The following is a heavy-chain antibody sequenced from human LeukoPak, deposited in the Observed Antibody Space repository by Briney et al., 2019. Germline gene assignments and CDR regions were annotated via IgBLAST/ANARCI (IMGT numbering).Heavy chain of an antibody. Sequence: SVTVSCKPSGGTFNNYAINWVRQAPGQGLEWMGGIIPAFGSAIYAQKFQGRVAITTDDSSTTAYMELSSLRSDDTAVYFCASKAIVKEYLYDPSFDFWGQGTLVTVSS. CDR1: GGTFNNYA. V-gene: IGHV1-69*05. CDR3: ASKAIVKEYLYDPSFDF. CDR2: IIPAFGSA. D-gene: IGHD1-26*01. J-gene: IGHJ4*02.